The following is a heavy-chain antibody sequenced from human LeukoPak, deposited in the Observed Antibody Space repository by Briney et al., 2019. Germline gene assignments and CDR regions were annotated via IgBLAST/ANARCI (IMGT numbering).Heavy chain of an antibody. J-gene: IGHJ4*02. V-gene: IGHV1-18*01. CDR2: ISAYNGNT. D-gene: IGHD6-19*01. Sequence: GASVKVSCKASGYTFTSYGISWVRQAPGQGLEWMGWISAYNGNTNYALKLQGRVTMTTDTSTSTAYMELRNLRSDDTAVYYCARDISSYAVAGSVVYVYWGQGTLVTVSS. CDR3: ARDISSYAVAGSVVYVY. CDR1: GYTFTSYG.